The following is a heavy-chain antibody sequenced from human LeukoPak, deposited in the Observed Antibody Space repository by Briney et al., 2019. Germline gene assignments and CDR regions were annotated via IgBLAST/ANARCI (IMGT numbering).Heavy chain of an antibody. D-gene: IGHD3-3*01. V-gene: IGHV3-30*02. CDR2: IRYDGSNK. CDR1: GFTFSSYG. Sequence: GGSLRLSCAASGFTFSSYGMHWVRQAPGKGLEWVSFIRYDGSNKYYADTMKGRFTISRDNSKNTLYLQMNSLRAEDTAVYYCAKDRSGYYDHFDYWGQGTLVTVSS. J-gene: IGHJ4*02. CDR3: AKDRSGYYDHFDY.